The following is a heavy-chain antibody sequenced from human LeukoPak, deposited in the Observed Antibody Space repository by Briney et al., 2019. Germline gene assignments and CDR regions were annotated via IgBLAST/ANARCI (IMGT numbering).Heavy chain of an antibody. Sequence: ASVKVSCKASGYTFTGYYMHWVRQAPGQGLEWMGWINPNSGGTNYAQKFQGRVTMTRDTSISTAYMELSRLRSDDTAVYYCAKDLDDYYDSSGYWTYWGQGTLVTVSS. J-gene: IGHJ4*02. D-gene: IGHD3-22*01. CDR3: AKDLDDYYDSSGYWTY. V-gene: IGHV1-2*02. CDR2: INPNSGGT. CDR1: GYTFTGYY.